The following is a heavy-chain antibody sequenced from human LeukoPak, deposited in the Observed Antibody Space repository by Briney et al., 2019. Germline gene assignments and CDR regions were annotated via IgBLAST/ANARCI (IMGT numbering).Heavy chain of an antibody. CDR1: GGSINSGGHY. CDR3: ARTNYGSGSYYNN. J-gene: IGHJ4*02. D-gene: IGHD3-10*01. Sequence: SETLSLTCTVSGGSINSGGHYWGWIRQHPGKGLEWIGYMYNSGTSYYNPSLQSRVTISIDTSKNQFSLTVSSVTAADTAVYYCARTNYGSGSYYNNWGQGTLVTVSS. V-gene: IGHV4-31*03. CDR2: MYNSGTS.